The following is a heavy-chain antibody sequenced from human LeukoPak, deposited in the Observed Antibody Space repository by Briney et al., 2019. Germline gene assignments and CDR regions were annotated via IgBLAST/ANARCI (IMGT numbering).Heavy chain of an antibody. Sequence: ASVKVSCKASGGTFSSYAISWVRQAPGKGLEWMGGFDPEDGETIYAQKFQGRVTMTEDTSTDTAYMELSSLRSEDTAVYCCATVGWHEYNWFDPWGQGTLVTVSS. CDR3: ATVGWHEYNWFDP. V-gene: IGHV1-24*01. D-gene: IGHD6-19*01. CDR2: FDPEDGET. CDR1: GGTFSSYA. J-gene: IGHJ5*02.